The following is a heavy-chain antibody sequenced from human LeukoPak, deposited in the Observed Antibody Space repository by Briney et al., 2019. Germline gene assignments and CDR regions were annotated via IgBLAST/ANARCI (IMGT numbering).Heavy chain of an antibody. CDR3: AREPLGAWFDP. V-gene: IGHV4-34*01. D-gene: IGHD3-16*01. Sequence: SETLSLTCAVYGGSFSGYYWSWLRQPPGKGLEWIGEINHSGSTNYNPSLKSRVTISVDTSKNQFSLKLSSVTAADTAVYYCAREPLGAWFDPWGQGTLVTVSS. CDR2: INHSGST. CDR1: GGSFSGYY. J-gene: IGHJ5*02.